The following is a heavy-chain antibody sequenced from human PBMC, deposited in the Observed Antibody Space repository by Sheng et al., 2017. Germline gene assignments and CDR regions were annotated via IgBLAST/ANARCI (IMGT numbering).Heavy chain of an antibody. Sequence: EVQLVESGGGSRLGGPVRLSCAASGFSFGTNWMHWVRQAPGMGLVWVSRINSDGSIISYAESVKGRFSISRDNAKNTLYLQMNSLRAEDTAVYYCVRGETGWDSWGQGTLVTVSS. V-gene: IGHV3-74*01. CDR2: INSDGSII. D-gene: IGHD6-19*01. J-gene: IGHJ4*02. CDR3: VRGETGWDS. CDR1: GFSFGTNW.